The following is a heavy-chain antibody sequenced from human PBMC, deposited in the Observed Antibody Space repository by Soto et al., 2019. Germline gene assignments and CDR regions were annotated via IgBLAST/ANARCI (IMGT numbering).Heavy chain of an antibody. CDR2: LVPVFGTA. CDR3: AGSPGVFDY. Sequence: QVQLVQSGAEVKKPGSSVKVSCKASGGTFSSLAISWVRQAPGQGLEWMGGLVPVFGTANYAQKFQDRVTITADKSTSTSYMELSSLRSEDTAVYYCAGSPGVFDYWGQGTLVTVS. J-gene: IGHJ4*02. CDR1: GGTFSSLA. D-gene: IGHD3-10*01. V-gene: IGHV1-69*06.